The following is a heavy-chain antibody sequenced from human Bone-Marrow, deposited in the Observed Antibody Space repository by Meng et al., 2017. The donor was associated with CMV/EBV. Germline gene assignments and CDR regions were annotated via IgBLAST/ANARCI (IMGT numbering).Heavy chain of an antibody. CDR2: IIPIFGTA. CDR3: ARASLAATPYYYYYGMAV. V-gene: IGHV1-69*05. CDR1: GGTFSSYA. Sequence: SVKVSCKASGGTFSSYAISWVRQAPGQGLEWMGGIIPIFGTANYAQKFQGRVTITTDESTSTAYMELSSLRSEGTAVYYGARASLAATPYYYYYGMAVWGQGTTVTVSS. D-gene: IGHD2-15*01. J-gene: IGHJ6*02.